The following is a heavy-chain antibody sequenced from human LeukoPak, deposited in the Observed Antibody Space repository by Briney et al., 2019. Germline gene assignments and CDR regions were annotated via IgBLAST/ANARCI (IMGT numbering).Heavy chain of an antibody. CDR3: ARDYSYYYGSGSFDYYYYYMDV. V-gene: IGHV4-61*02. D-gene: IGHD3-10*01. CDR2: IYTSGST. Sequence: TSETLSLTCTVSGGSISSGSYYWSWIRQPAGKGLEWIGRIYTSGSTNYNPSLKSRVTISVDTSKNQFSLKLSSVTAADTAVYYCARDYSYYYGSGSFDYYYYYMDVWGKGTTVTVSS. J-gene: IGHJ6*03. CDR1: GGSISSGSYY.